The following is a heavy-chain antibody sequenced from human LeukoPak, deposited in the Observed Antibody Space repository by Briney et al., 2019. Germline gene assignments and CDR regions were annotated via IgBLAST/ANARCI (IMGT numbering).Heavy chain of an antibody. CDR2: IFPGDSDT. D-gene: IGHD3-10*01. J-gene: IGHJ6*02. CDR1: GYSFTSYW. V-gene: IGHV5-51*01. Sequence: GESLKISCKGSGYSFTSYWIGWVRQMPGKGLEWMGIIFPGDSDTRYSPSFQGQVTISADKSISTAYLQWSSLKASDTAMYYCARYGSGSIYGMDVWGQGATVTVSS. CDR3: ARYGSGSIYGMDV.